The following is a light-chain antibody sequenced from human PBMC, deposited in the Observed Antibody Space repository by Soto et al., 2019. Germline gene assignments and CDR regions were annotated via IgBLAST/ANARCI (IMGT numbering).Light chain of an antibody. V-gene: IGLV2-8*01. CDR3: SSYAGSNNYV. J-gene: IGLJ1*01. CDR1: SSDVGGYNF. CDR2: EVS. Sequence: QSVLTQPPSASGFPGQSVTMSCTGTSSDVGGYNFVSWYQQHPGKAPKLMIYEVSKRPSGVPDRFSGSKSGNTASLTVSGLQAEDDADYYCSSYAGSNNYVFGTGTKVTVL.